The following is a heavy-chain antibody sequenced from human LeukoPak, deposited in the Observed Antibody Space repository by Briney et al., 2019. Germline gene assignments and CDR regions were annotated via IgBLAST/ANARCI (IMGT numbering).Heavy chain of an antibody. Sequence: GGSLRLSCAASRFTFRSSWMSWVRQAPGKGLEWVANIKKDGSENYYVDSVKGRFTISRDNAKNSLYLQMNSLRAEDMAVYYCARGPMTLGAFDIWGQGTMVTVSS. CDR3: ARGPMTLGAFDI. J-gene: IGHJ3*02. D-gene: IGHD3-16*01. CDR1: RFTFRSSW. V-gene: IGHV3-7*03. CDR2: IKKDGSEN.